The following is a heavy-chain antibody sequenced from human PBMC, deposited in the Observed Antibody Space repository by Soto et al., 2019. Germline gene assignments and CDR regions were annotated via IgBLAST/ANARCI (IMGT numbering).Heavy chain of an antibody. V-gene: IGHV3-74*01. CDR3: ARDRLAGTYDAFDS. Sequence: GGTLRLYCAASGFTFSNYWMHWVRQATGKGLVWVSRINSDGRSTNYADSVKGRFTISRDNAKNTLYLQMNSLRAEDTVLYYCARDRLAGTYDAFDSWGQVTMVTV. J-gene: IGHJ3*02. CDR1: GFTFSNYW. D-gene: IGHD6-19*01. CDR2: INSDGRST.